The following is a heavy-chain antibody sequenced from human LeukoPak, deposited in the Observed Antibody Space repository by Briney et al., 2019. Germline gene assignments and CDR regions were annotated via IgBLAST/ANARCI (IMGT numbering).Heavy chain of an antibody. CDR2: ISYDGSNK. CDR1: GFTFSSYG. J-gene: IGHJ4*02. Sequence: GGSLRLSCAASGFTFSSYGMHWVRQAPGKGLEWVAVISYDGSNKYYADSVKGRFTISRDNSKNTLYLQMNSLRAEDTAVYYCAKDQGGFITMVRGVLDYWGQGTLVTVSS. CDR3: AKDQGGFITMVRGVLDY. D-gene: IGHD3-10*01. V-gene: IGHV3-30*18.